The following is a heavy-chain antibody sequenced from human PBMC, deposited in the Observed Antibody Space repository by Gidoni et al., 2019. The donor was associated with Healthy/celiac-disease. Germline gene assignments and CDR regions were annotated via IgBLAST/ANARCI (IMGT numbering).Heavy chain of an antibody. J-gene: IGHJ6*02. CDR1: GFTFDDYA. V-gene: IGHV3-9*01. Sequence: EVQLVESGGGLVQPGRSLRLSCAASGFTFDDYAMHWVRQAPGKGLGWVSGIIWNSGSIGYADSVKGRFTISRDNAKNSLYLQMNSRRAEDTALYYCAKVAWGSYGMDVWGQGTTVTVSS. CDR2: IIWNSGSI. D-gene: IGHD3-16*01. CDR3: AKVAWGSYGMDV.